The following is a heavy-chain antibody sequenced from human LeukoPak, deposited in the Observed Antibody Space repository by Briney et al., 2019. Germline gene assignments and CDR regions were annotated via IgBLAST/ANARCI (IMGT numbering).Heavy chain of an antibody. D-gene: IGHD6-6*01. J-gene: IGHJ4*02. CDR2: INPNSGGT. CDR1: GYTFTGYY. V-gene: IGHV1-2*02. Sequence: ASVKVSCKASGYTFTGYYMHWVRQAPGQGLEWMGWINPNSGGTNYAQKFQGRVTMTRDTSISTAYMELSRLRSDDTAVYYCAREGDSSSSGIDYWGQGTLVTVSS. CDR3: AREGDSSSSGIDY.